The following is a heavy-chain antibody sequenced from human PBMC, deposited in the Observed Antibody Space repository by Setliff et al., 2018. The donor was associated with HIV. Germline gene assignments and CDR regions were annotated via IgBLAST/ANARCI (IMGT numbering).Heavy chain of an antibody. CDR3: ARAAAGNTGPFDL. CDR1: GDSVSSRSYY. CDR2: IYYSGST. J-gene: IGHJ4*02. Sequence: SETLSLTCTVSGDSVSSRSYYWSWIRQPPGKGLEWIGYIYYSGSTKHNPSLKSRVTISLDTSKNQFSLKLTSVTASDTAVYYCARAAAGNTGPFDLWGQGSPVTVSS. D-gene: IGHD4-17*01. V-gene: IGHV4-61*01.